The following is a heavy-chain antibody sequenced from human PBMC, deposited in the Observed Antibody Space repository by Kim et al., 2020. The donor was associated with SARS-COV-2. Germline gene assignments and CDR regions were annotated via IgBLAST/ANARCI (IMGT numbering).Heavy chain of an antibody. V-gene: IGHV4-59*13. CDR3: ARVILEGPNYGMDA. Sequence: SETLSLTCTVSGGSISSYYWSWIRQPPGKGLEWIGYVYYSGSTNYNPSLKSRVTISVDTSKNHFSLKLSSVTAADTAVYYCARVILEGPNYGMDAWGQGTPVTVSS. J-gene: IGHJ6*02. D-gene: IGHD2-21*01. CDR2: VYYSGST. CDR1: GGSISSYY.